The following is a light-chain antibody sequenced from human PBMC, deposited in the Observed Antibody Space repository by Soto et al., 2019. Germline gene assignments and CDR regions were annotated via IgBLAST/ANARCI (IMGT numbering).Light chain of an antibody. V-gene: IGKV3-20*01. CDR1: QSVSSSY. CDR3: QQYDSSPGT. J-gene: IGKJ1*01. Sequence: EIVLTQSPGTLSLSAGERATLSCRASQSVSSSYLAWYQQKTGQAPRLLIYGASSRPTGIPDWFSGSGSGTDFTLTISRLEPEDFAAYYCQQYDSSPGTFGQGTKVEIK. CDR2: GAS.